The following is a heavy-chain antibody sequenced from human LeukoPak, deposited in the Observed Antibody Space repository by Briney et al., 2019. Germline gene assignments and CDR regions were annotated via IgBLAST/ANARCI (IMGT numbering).Heavy chain of an antibody. Sequence: SETLSLTCTVSGGSISSYYWSWIRQPPGKGLEWIGYIYYSGSTNYNPSLKSRVTISVDTSKNQFSLKLSSVTAADTAVYYCARGATVVTFDYWGQGTLVTVSS. CDR3: ARGATVVTFDY. CDR1: GGSISSYY. CDR2: IYYSGST. J-gene: IGHJ4*02. V-gene: IGHV4-59*01. D-gene: IGHD4-23*01.